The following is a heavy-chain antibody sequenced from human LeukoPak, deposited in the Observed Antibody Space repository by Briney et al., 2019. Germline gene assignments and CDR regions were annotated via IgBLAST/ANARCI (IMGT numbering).Heavy chain of an antibody. Sequence: VASVKVSCKVSGYTLTELSMHWVRQAPGKGLEWMGGFDPEDGETIYAQKFQGRVTMTEDTSTDTAYMELSSLSSEDTAVYYCATVNWNYAPAYNWFDPWGQGTLVTVSS. D-gene: IGHD1-7*01. CDR2: FDPEDGET. CDR1: GYTLTELS. V-gene: IGHV1-24*01. J-gene: IGHJ5*02. CDR3: ATVNWNYAPAYNWFDP.